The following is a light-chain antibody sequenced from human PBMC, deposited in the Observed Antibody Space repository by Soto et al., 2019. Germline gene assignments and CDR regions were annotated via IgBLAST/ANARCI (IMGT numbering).Light chain of an antibody. J-gene: IGKJ2*01. CDR3: QQYGRSPYT. Sequence: EIVLTQSPGTLSLSPGERATLSCRASQSLTSRYLAWYQQKAGQAPRLLIYDATSRATGILDRFSGSGSVTDFTLTISRLEPEDFAVYYCQQYGRSPYTFGQGTKLEIK. V-gene: IGKV3-20*01. CDR1: QSLTSRY. CDR2: DAT.